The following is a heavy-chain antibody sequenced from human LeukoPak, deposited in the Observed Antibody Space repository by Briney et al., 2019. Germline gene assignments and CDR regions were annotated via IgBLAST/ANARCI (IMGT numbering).Heavy chain of an antibody. CDR3: AKDRGGWDQFQEHDY. CDR1: GFTFSSYA. CDR2: ISGSGGST. Sequence: GGSLRLSCAASGFTFSSYAMSWVRQAPGKGLEWVSDISGSGGSTYYADSVKGRFTLSRDNSKNTLYLQMNSLRAEHTAVYYCAKDRGGWDQFQEHDYWGQETLVTVSS. V-gene: IGHV3-23*01. J-gene: IGHJ4*02. D-gene: IGHD1-26*01.